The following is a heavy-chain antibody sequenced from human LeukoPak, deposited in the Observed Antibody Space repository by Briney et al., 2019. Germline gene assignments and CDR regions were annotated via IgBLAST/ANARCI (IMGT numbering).Heavy chain of an antibody. J-gene: IGHJ3*02. V-gene: IGHV1-2*02. CDR1: GYTFTGYY. CDR2: INPNSGGT. D-gene: IGHD1-26*01. CDR3: ARGISGSYYVVAFDI. Sequence: ASVKVSCKASGYTFTGYYMHWVRQAPGQGLEWMGWINPNSGGTNYAQKFQGRVTMTRDTSISTAYMELRRLRSDDTAVYYCARGISGSYYVVAFDIWGQGTMVTVSS.